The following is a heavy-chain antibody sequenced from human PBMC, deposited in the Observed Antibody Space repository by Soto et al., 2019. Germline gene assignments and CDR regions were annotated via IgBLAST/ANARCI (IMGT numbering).Heavy chain of an antibody. J-gene: IGHJ6*02. V-gene: IGHV1-8*01. CDR1: GYTFTSYD. Sequence: ASVKVSCKASGYTFTSYDINWVRQATGQGLEWMGWMNPNSGNTGYAQKFQGRVTMTRNTSISTAYMELSSLRSEDTAVYYCATGVNWVGATTGSSYNYYGMDVWGQGTTVTV. CDR3: ATGVNWVGATTGSSYNYYGMDV. CDR2: MNPNSGNT. D-gene: IGHD1-26*01.